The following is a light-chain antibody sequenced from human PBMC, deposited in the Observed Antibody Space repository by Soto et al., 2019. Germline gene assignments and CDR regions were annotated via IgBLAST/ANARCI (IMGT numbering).Light chain of an antibody. J-gene: IGKJ2*01. CDR2: GAS. Sequence: EIVMTQSPATLSVSPGERSSLSCRASQSVSSNLAWFQKKPGQAPRLLIYGASTRVTGIPARFSGSGSGTEFTLTISSLQSEDFAVYYCQQYNNWPPYTFGQGTKVDIK. V-gene: IGKV3-15*01. CDR3: QQYNNWPPYT. CDR1: QSVSSN.